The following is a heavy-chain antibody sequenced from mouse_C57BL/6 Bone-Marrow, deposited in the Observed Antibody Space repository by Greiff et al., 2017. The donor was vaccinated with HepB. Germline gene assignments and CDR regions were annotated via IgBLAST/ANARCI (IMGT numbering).Heavy chain of an antibody. CDR2: IHPSDSDT. Sequence: QVQLQQPGAELVKPGASVKMSCKASGYTFTSYWMHWVKQRPGQGLAWIGRIHPSDSDTNYNQKFKGKATLTVDKSSSTAYMQLSSQTSEDSAVYYCVIWGTVVAYYFDYWGQGTTLTVSS. CDR3: VIWGTVVAYYFDY. J-gene: IGHJ2*01. V-gene: IGHV1-74*01. D-gene: IGHD1-1*01. CDR1: GYTFTSYW.